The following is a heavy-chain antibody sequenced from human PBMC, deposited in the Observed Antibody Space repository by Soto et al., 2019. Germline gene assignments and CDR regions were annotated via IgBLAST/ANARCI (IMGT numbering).Heavy chain of an antibody. D-gene: IGHD2-15*01. CDR1: GFTFSSYG. CDR2: ISYDGSNK. CDR3: AKDQVSPPYCSDGSCYSVLGYYYYGMDV. J-gene: IGHJ6*02. Sequence: GGSLRLSCAASGFTFSSYGMHWVRQAPGKGLEWVAVISYDGSNKYYADSVKGRFTISRDNSKNTLHLQMNSLRAEDTAVYYCAKDQVSPPYCSDGSCYSVLGYYYYGMDVWGQGTTVTVSS. V-gene: IGHV3-30*18.